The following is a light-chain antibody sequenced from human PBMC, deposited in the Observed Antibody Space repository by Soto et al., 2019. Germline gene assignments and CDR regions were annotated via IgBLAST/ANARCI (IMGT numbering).Light chain of an antibody. CDR3: QQYYTTPPT. Sequence: DIVMTQSPDSLAVSLGERATINCKSSQSVLYSSKNKNYLAWYQQKPGQSPKLLIYWASTRESGVPDRFSGSGSGTDFTLTISNLQAEDVAVYYCQQYYTTPPTFGPGTRVDI. J-gene: IGKJ3*01. V-gene: IGKV4-1*01. CDR1: QSVLYSSKNKNY. CDR2: WAS.